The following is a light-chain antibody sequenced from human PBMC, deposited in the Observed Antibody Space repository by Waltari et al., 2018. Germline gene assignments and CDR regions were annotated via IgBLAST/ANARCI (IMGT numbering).Light chain of an antibody. J-gene: IGLJ2*01. Sequence: QSALTQPRSVSGSPGQSVTLSCTRTNSDVGAYNYVSCYQQRPGKAPKLVIYDVDKRPSGVPDGFSGSKAGNTASLTISGLQTDDEADYYCCSYAGRYTSVFGGGTKVTVL. V-gene: IGLV2-11*01. CDR2: DVD. CDR1: NSDVGAYNY. CDR3: CSYAGRYTSV.